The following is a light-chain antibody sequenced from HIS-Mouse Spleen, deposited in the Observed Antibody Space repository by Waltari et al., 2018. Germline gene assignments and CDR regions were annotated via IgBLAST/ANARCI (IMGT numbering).Light chain of an antibody. Sequence: QSVLTQPPSASGTPGQRVTISCSGSSSNIGSNTVNWYQQLPGTAPKLLSYSNNQLPSGGPDRCAGSKSGTSASLAISGLQSEDEADYYCAAWDDSLNGWVFGGGTKLTVL. J-gene: IGLJ3*02. V-gene: IGLV1-44*01. CDR2: SNN. CDR1: SSNIGSNT. CDR3: AAWDDSLNGWV.